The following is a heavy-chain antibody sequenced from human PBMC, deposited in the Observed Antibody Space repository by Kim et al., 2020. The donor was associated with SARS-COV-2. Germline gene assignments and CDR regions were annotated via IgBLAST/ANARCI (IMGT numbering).Heavy chain of an antibody. Sequence: GGSLRLSCAASAFTFSNAWMSWVRQAPGKGLEWVGRIKSKTDGGTTDYAAPVKGRFTISRDDSKNTLYLQMNSLKTEDTAVYYCRAVRAGARGYFDLWGRGTLVTVSS. V-gene: IGHV3-15*01. CDR3: RAVRAGARGYFDL. J-gene: IGHJ2*01. CDR1: AFTFSNAW. D-gene: IGHD6-6*01. CDR2: IKSKTDGGTT.